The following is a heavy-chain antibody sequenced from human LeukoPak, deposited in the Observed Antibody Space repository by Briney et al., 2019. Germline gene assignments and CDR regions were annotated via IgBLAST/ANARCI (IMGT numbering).Heavy chain of an antibody. Sequence: PGRSLRLSCAASEFTFSTYGMHWVRQAPGKGLEWVAVISYDGSYKFYADSVKGRFTISRDNSKNTLYLQMNSLRAEDTAVYYCAKDFVYGSSWPFDYWGQGTLVTVSS. CDR1: EFTFSTYG. CDR3: AKDFVYGSSWPFDY. D-gene: IGHD6-13*01. J-gene: IGHJ4*02. CDR2: ISYDGSYK. V-gene: IGHV3-30*18.